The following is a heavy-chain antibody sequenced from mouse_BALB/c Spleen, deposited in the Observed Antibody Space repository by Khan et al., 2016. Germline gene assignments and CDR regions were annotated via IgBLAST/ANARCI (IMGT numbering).Heavy chain of an antibody. J-gene: IGHJ4*01. CDR2: IRSKSNNYAT. Sequence: EVQLVESGGGLVQPKGSLKLSCAASGFTFNTYAMNWVRQAPGKGLEWVARIRSKSNNYATYYADSVKDRFTISRDDSQSMHYLQMNNLKTEDTAMYYCVSITTWAMDYWGQGTSVTVSS. D-gene: IGHD1-1*01. V-gene: IGHV10-1*02. CDR3: VSITTWAMDY. CDR1: GFTFNTYA.